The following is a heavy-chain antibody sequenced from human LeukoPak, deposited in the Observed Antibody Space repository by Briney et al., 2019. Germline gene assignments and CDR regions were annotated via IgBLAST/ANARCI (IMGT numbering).Heavy chain of an antibody. D-gene: IGHD2-15*01. Sequence: ETLSLTCTVSGGSISSYYWSWIRQPPGKGLEWIGYIYYSGSTNYNPSLKSRVTMSVDTSKNQFSLKLSSVTAADTAVYYCAREDGGKDAFDIWGQGTMVTVSS. V-gene: IGHV4-59*12. CDR3: AREDGGKDAFDI. CDR2: IYYSGST. J-gene: IGHJ3*02. CDR1: GGSISSYY.